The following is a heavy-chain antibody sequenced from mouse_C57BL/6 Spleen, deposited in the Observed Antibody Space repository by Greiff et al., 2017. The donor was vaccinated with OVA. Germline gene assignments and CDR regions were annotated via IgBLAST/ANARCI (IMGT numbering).Heavy chain of an antibody. CDR3: TRRYYGNSDY. V-gene: IGHV1-15*01. Sequence: VQLQQSGAELVRPGASVTLSCKASGYTFTDYEMHWVKQTPVHGLEWIGAIDPETGGTAYNQKFKGKAILTADKSSSTAYMELRSLTSEDSAVYYCTRRYYGNSDYWGKGTTLTVSS. J-gene: IGHJ2*01. CDR2: IDPETGGT. D-gene: IGHD2-1*01. CDR1: GYTFTDYE.